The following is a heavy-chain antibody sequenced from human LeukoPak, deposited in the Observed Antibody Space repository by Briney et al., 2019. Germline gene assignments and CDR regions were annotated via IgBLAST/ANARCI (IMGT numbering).Heavy chain of an antibody. CDR2: IIPIFGTA. CDR3: ASIRTHSSLRFLEWSPYYYYYGMDV. Sequence: SVKVSCKASGGTFSSYAISWVRQAPGQGLEWMGGIIPIFGTANYAQKFQGRVTITADESTSTAYMELSSLRSEDTAVYYCASIRTHSSLRFLEWSPYYYYYGMDVWGQGATVTVSS. V-gene: IGHV1-69*13. J-gene: IGHJ6*02. D-gene: IGHD3-3*01. CDR1: GGTFSSYA.